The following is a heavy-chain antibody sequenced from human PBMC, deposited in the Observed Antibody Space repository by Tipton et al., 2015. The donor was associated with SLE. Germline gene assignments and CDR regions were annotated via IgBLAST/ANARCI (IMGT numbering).Heavy chain of an antibody. CDR3: SRTNVGWYFDL. J-gene: IGHJ2*01. Sequence: QLVQSGPEVKKPGSSVKVSCKASGDTFSNYAFTWVRQAPGQGLEWVGGIIPFFGTANSAQKFQGRVTITADESTSTAYMELSSLRSDDTAVYYCSRTNVGWYFDLWGGGTLVAVSA. V-gene: IGHV1-69*01. CDR1: GDTFSNYA. CDR2: IIPFFGTA.